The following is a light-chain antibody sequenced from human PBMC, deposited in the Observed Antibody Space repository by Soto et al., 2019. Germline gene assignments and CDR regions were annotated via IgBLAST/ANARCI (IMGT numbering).Light chain of an antibody. CDR3: HHYKNPLQA. V-gene: IGKV1-5*03. J-gene: IGKJ1*01. Sequence: IRMTQSPAALSVSKGDRVAITCRASQTIRTYLAWYQQKPGQAPKLLIYKASSMESGVPARFSGSRSGTEFTLTISNLQAEDSAIYYCHHYKNPLQAFGQGTKVDIK. CDR1: QTIRTY. CDR2: KAS.